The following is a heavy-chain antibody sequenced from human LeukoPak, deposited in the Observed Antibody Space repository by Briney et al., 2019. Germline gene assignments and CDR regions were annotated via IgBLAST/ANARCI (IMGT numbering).Heavy chain of an antibody. CDR1: GYTFTSYG. J-gene: IGHJ4*02. D-gene: IGHD5-18*01. CDR3: ARQVDTSMALPDY. CDR2: ISTYNYNT. V-gene: IGHV1-18*01. Sequence: ASVKVSCKTSGYTFTSYGVSWVRQAPGQRLEWMGWISTYNYNTNYAQKFRGRVTLTKDTSTSTVYMEFRSLRFDDTAIYYCARQVDTSMALPDYWGQGTLVTVSS.